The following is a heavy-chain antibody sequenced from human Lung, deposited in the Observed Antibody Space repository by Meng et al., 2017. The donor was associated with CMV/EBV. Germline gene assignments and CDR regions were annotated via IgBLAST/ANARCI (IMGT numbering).Heavy chain of an antibody. CDR3: ARDNSHWSKDF. V-gene: IGHV1-46*02. Sequence: SCKTSGYQFKFSSMHWVRQAPGQGPEWMGIFDPRGDSTSYAWKFQGRLTLTEDRSTTTMYMELRSPRSEDTAVYYCARDNSHWSKDFWGQGTLVTVSS. J-gene: IGHJ4*02. CDR1: GYQFKFSS. D-gene: IGHD4-11*01. CDR2: FDPRGDST.